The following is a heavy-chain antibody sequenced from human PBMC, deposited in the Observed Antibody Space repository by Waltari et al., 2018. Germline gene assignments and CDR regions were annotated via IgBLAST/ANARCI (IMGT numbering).Heavy chain of an antibody. J-gene: IGHJ4*02. CDR1: GYSISSGYY. CDR2: IYHSGST. V-gene: IGHV4-38-2*02. Sequence: QVQLQESGPGLVKPSETLSLTCTVSGYSISSGYYWGWIRQPPGKGLEWIGSIYHSGSTYYNPSLKSRVTISVDTSKNQFSLKLSSVTAADTAVYYCATELAFDYWGQGTLVTVSS. D-gene: IGHD1-7*01. CDR3: ATELAFDY.